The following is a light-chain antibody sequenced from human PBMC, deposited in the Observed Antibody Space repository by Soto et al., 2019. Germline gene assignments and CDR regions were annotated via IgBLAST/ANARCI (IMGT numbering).Light chain of an antibody. J-gene: IGKJ1*01. CDR1: QTISSW. V-gene: IGKV1-5*03. CDR3: QHYNSYSEA. CDR2: KAS. Sequence: DIQMTQSPSTLSGSVGGRVTITCRASQTISSWLAWYHQKPGKAPKLLIYKASTLKSGVPSRFSGSGSGTEFTLTISSLQPDDFATYYCQHYNSYSEAFGQGTKVDIK.